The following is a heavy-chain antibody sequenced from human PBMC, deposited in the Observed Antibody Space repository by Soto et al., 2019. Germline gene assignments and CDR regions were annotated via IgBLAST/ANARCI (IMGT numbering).Heavy chain of an antibody. V-gene: IGHV1-18*01. CDR1: GYSFATAG. J-gene: IGHJ4*02. Sequence: GSVQVSCKASGYSFATAGISWVRQAPGQGLEGMGWISAYNGNTNYDRKLQDRVPMTTDTSTSTAYLELRSLRSDDTAVYYCARAREYYDSSGYANWGQGTLVTFSA. D-gene: IGHD3-22*01. CDR3: ARAREYYDSSGYAN. CDR2: ISAYNGNT.